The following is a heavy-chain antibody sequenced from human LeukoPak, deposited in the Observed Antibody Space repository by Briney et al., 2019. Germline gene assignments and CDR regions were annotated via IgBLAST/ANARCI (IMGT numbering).Heavy chain of an antibody. J-gene: IGHJ1*01. CDR1: GFTFSTYA. V-gene: IGHV3-23*01. CDR2: IGGSGDFT. CDR3: AKADRGWGVITKD. Sequence: GGSLRLSCAASGFTFSTYAMSWVRQAPGKGLEWVSAIGGSGDFTYYAEYVRGRCTISRDNSKKTLYLQMNSLRAEDTAVYYCAKADRGWGVITKDWGQGTLVTVSS. D-gene: IGHD3-10*01.